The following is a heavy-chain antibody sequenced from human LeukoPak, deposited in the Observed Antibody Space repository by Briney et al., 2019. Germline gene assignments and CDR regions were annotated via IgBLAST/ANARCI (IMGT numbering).Heavy chain of an antibody. CDR2: IIPNLGTT. J-gene: IGHJ4*02. Sequence: GASVKVSCKASGGTSNSHAISWVRQAPGQGLEWMGRIIPNLGTTNRAQNFQDRVTLTADKSTNTAYMELTSLTSDDTAVYYCATTNDGGGYQWGDFFAFSGQGPLVTVSS. V-gene: IGHV1-69*04. CDR1: GGTSNSHA. D-gene: IGHD3-22*01. CDR3: ATTNDGGGYQWGDFFAF.